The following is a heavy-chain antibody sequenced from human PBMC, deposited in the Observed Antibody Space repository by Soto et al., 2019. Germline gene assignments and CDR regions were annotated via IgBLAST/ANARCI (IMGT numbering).Heavy chain of an antibody. V-gene: IGHV1-18*01. D-gene: IGHD3-3*01. CDR2: ISAYNGNT. Sequence: QVPLVQSGAEVKKPGASVKVSCKASGYTFTSYGISWVRQAPGQGLEWMGWISAYNGNTNYAQKLQGRVTMTTDTSTSTAYMELRSLRSDDTAVYYCARAYYDFWSGYEFSPYYYYYMDVWGKGTTVTVSS. CDR3: ARAYYDFWSGYEFSPYYYYYMDV. J-gene: IGHJ6*03. CDR1: GYTFTSYG.